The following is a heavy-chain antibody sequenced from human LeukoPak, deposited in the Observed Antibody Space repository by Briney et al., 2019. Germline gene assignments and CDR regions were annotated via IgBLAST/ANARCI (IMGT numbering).Heavy chain of an antibody. D-gene: IGHD3-10*01. CDR1: GGSISSGSYY. J-gene: IGHJ4*02. CDR3: ARYSSTSMVRGVSPIDY. Sequence: PSETLSLTCTVSGGSISSGSYYWSWIRQPAGKGLEWIGRIYTSGSTNYNPSLKSRVTISVDTSKNQFSLKLSSVTAADTAVYYCARYSSTSMVRGVSPIDYWGQGTLVTVSS. V-gene: IGHV4-61*02. CDR2: IYTSGST.